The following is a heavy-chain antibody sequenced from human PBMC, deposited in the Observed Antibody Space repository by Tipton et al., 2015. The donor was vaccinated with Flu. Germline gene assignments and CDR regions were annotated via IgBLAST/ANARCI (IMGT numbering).Heavy chain of an antibody. CDR3: ARGRSGSYGHDAFDI. D-gene: IGHD1-26*01. CDR1: GGSFSGYY. CDR2: INHSGST. J-gene: IGHJ3*02. V-gene: IGHV4-34*01. Sequence: SLTCAVYGGSFSGYYWSWIRQPPGKGLEWIGEINHSGSTNYNPSLKSRVTISVDTSKNQFSLKLSSVTAADTAVYYCARGRSGSYGHDAFDIWGQGTMVTVSS.